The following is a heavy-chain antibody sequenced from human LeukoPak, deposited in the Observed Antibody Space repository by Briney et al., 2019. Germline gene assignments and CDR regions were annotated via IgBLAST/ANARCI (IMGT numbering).Heavy chain of an antibody. V-gene: IGHV4-39*01. J-gene: IGHJ4*02. CDR1: AGSISSRSYY. D-gene: IGHD3-10*01. CDR2: IYYSGTT. CDR3: ARHSEYYSGAGSASGYFDY. Sequence: SETLSLTCTVSAGSISSRSYYWGWIRQPPGKGLEWIGTIYYSGTTYYNSSLKSRVTMSIDTSKNQFSLRLSSVTAADTAVYYCARHSEYYSGAGSASGYFDYWGQGTLVTVSS.